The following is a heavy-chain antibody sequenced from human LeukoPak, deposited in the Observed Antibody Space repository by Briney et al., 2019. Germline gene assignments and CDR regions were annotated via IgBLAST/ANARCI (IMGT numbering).Heavy chain of an antibody. CDR3: ARASTVGYDY. Sequence: PGGSLRLSCAASEFSFSSYGMNWVRQAPGKGLEWVSYISSSGTSIYYADYVKGRFTISRDNAKSSLFLQMNSLRAEDTAVYHCARASTVGYDYWGQGTLVTVSS. CDR2: ISSSGTSI. D-gene: IGHD5-24*01. CDR1: EFSFSSYG. J-gene: IGHJ4*02. V-gene: IGHV3-48*04.